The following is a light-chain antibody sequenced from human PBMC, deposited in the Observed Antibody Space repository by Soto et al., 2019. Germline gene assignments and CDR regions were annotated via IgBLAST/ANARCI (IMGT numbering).Light chain of an antibody. V-gene: IGLV3-1*01. CDR1: KLGDKL. J-gene: IGLJ1*01. CDR2: QDS. Sequence: SYELTQPPSVSVSPGLTASITCSGDKLGDKLAYWYQQKPGQSPVLVMYQDSKRPSGIPERFSSSNSGNTATLTISGTQSMDEADYYCQAWDSSTAVFGTGTKVTVL. CDR3: QAWDSSTAV.